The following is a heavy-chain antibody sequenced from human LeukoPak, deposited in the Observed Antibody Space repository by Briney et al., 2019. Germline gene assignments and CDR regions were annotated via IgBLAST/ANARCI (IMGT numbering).Heavy chain of an antibody. D-gene: IGHD3-16*01. Sequence: PSQTLSLTCTVSGGSMSSYYWSWIRQPPGKGLEWIGYIYYSGSTNYDPSLKSRVTISVDTSKNQFTLKLSSVTAADTAVYYCARGRYGWLPFDYWGQGTLVTVSS. J-gene: IGHJ4*02. CDR3: ARGRYGWLPFDY. V-gene: IGHV4-59*01. CDR1: GGSMSSYY. CDR2: IYYSGST.